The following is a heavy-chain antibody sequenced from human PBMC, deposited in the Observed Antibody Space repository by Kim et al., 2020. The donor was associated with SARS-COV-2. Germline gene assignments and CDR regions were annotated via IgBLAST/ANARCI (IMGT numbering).Heavy chain of an antibody. V-gene: IGHV3-7*01. CDR3: TRGEGWTDY. CDR2: GSGK. D-gene: IGHD6-19*01. J-gene: IGHJ4*02. Sequence: GSGKNYVDSVRGRFTISRDNAKNSVYLQMNNLRADDTAVYYCTRGEGWTDYWGQGTLVTVSS.